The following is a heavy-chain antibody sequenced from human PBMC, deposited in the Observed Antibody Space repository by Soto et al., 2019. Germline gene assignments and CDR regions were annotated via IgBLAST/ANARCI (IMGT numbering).Heavy chain of an antibody. Sequence: SETLSLTCTVSGGSISSYYWSWIRQPPGKGLEWIGYIYYSGSTNYNPSLKSRVTISVDTSKNQFSLKLSSVTAADTAVYYCARRYSGSSGIDYWGQGTLVTVSS. D-gene: IGHD6-6*01. V-gene: IGHV4-59*01. CDR1: GGSISSYY. CDR3: ARRYSGSSGIDY. J-gene: IGHJ4*02. CDR2: IYYSGST.